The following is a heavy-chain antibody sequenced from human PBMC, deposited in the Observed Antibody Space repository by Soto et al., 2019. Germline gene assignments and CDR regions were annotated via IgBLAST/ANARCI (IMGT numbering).Heavy chain of an antibody. D-gene: IGHD2-21*02. CDR3: ARDWECGDYYYSLDH. J-gene: IGHJ5*02. V-gene: IGHV3-48*03. Sequence: EVQLVESGGGLVHPGGSLRLSCAASGFTFTTYEMNWVRQAPGKGLEWISYISSSGSTIYYADSVKGRFTVSRDNAKNSLVLQMSSLSTDDTAVYYCARDWECGDYYYSLDHWGHGTLVIVSS. CDR2: ISSSGSTI. CDR1: GFTFTTYE.